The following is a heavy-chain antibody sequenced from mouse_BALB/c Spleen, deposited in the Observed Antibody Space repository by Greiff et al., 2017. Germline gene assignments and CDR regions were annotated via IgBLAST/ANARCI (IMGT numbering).Heavy chain of an antibody. CDR3: ARHQDGDYAMDY. CDR2: ISNGGGST. J-gene: IGHJ4*01. V-gene: IGHV5-12-2*01. D-gene: IGHD1-1*02. CDR1: GFTFSSYT. Sequence: EVKLMESGGGLVQPGGSLKLSCAASGFTFSSYTMSWVRQTPEKRLEWVAYISNGGGSTYYPDTVKGRFTISRDNAKNTLYLQMSSLKSEDTAMYYCARHQDGDYAMDYWGQGTSVTVSS.